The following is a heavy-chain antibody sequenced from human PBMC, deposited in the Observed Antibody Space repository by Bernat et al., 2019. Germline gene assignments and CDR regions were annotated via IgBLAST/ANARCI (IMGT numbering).Heavy chain of an antibody. V-gene: IGHV3-23*01. J-gene: IGHJ5*02. CDR2: IIGSGGIT. D-gene: IGHD6-19*01. Sequence: EVHLLESWGGLVQPWGSLRLSFAASVFTFSSYAMSWVLQAPVNGLEWVSAIIGSGGITYYADSVKGRFTISRDNSNNTLYLQMHSLRAADKAVYYCAKDGSGWYAVYNWFDPWGQGTLVTVSS. CDR1: VFTFSSYA. CDR3: AKDGSGWYAVYNWFDP.